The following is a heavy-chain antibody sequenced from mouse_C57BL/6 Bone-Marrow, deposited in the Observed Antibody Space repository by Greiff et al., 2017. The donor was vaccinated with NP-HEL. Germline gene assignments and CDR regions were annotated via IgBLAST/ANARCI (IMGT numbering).Heavy chain of an antibody. J-gene: IGHJ3*01. D-gene: IGHD2-14*01. CDR2: IYPRSGNT. CDR3: ARWYAPLFAY. CDR1: GYTFTSYG. V-gene: IGHV1-81*01. Sequence: LQESGAELARPGASVKLSCKASGYTFTSYGISWVKQRTGQGLEWIGEIYPRSGNTYYNEKFKGKATLTADKSSSTAYMELRSLTSEDSAVSFCARWYAPLFAYWGQGTLVTVSA.